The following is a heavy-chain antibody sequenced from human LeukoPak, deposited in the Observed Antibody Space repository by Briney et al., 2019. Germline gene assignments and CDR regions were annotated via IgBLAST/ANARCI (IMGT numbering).Heavy chain of an antibody. J-gene: IGHJ4*02. CDR2: ISGSGGST. D-gene: IGHD6-19*01. CDR1: GFTFSSYA. Sequence: GGSLRLSCAASGFTFSSYAMSWVRQAPGKGLEWVSAISGSGGSTYYADSVKGRFTISRDNSKNTLYLQMNSLRAEDTAVYYCAKVLTSGWWRGYYFDYWGQGTLVTVSS. CDR3: AKVLTSGWWRGYYFDY. V-gene: IGHV3-23*01.